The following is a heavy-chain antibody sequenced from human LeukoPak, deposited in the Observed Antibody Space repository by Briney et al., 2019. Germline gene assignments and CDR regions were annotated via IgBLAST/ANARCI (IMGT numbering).Heavy chain of an antibody. Sequence: PSETLSLTCAVSGGSISGTTNWWPWVRQPPGKGLEWIGEIYHTGGTNYNPSLKSRITISVDTSKNQFSLKLSSVTAADTAVYYCARGLLSIAVAHGGYWYFDLWGRGTLVTVSS. CDR2: IYHTGGT. V-gene: IGHV4-4*02. CDR3: ARGLLSIAVAHGGYWYFDL. CDR1: GGSISGTTNW. J-gene: IGHJ2*01. D-gene: IGHD6-19*01.